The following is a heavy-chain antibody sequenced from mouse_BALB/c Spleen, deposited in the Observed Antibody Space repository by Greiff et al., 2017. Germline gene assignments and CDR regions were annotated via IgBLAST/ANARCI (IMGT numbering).Heavy chain of an antibody. Sequence: EVKVEESGGGLVKPGGSLKLSCAASGFAFSSYTMSWVRQTPEKRLEWVATISSGGSYTYYPDSVKGRFTISRDNAKNTLYLQMSSLKSEDTAMYYCTRGLYDYDGYYFDYWGQGTTLTVSS. CDR1: GFAFSSYT. D-gene: IGHD2-4*01. V-gene: IGHV5-6-4*01. J-gene: IGHJ2*01. CDR2: ISSGGSYT. CDR3: TRGLYDYDGYYFDY.